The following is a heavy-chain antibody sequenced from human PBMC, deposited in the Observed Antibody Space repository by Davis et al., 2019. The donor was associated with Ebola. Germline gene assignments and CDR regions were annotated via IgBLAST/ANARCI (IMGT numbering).Heavy chain of an antibody. D-gene: IGHD3-16*01. J-gene: IGHJ4*02. CDR3: ARHTSLGY. CDR1: GFTFSSYG. CDR2: IWYDGSNK. Sequence: GESLKISCAASGFTFSSYGMHWVRQAPGKGLEWVAVIWYDGSNKYYADSVKGRFTISRDNAKNSLYLQMNSLRAEDTAVYYCARHTSLGYWGQGTLVTVSS. V-gene: IGHV3-33*01.